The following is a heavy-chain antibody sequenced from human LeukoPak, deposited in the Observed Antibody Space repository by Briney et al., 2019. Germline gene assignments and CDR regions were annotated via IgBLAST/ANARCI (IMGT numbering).Heavy chain of an antibody. CDR1: GYTFTIYG. D-gene: IGHD3-22*01. J-gene: IGHJ5*02. CDR2: ISPYNGNT. CDR3: ARDTYHYDSSGNSGWFDP. V-gene: IGHV1-18*01. Sequence: VASVKVSCKASGYTFTIYGISWVRQAPGQGLEWMGWISPYNGNTNHAQNFQGRVTMTTDTLTNTAYMELRSLTSDDAAVYYCARDTYHYDSSGNSGWFDPWGQGTLVTVSS.